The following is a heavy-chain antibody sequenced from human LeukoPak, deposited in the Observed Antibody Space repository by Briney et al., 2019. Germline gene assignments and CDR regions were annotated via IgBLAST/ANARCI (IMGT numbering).Heavy chain of an antibody. V-gene: IGHV3-30*02. Sequence: GGSLRLSCAASGFTFSRYDMHWVRQAPGKGLEWVAFIRYDGSNKYYADSVKGRFTISRDNSKNTLYLQMNSLRAEDTAVYYCAKDNAIAVAGTGYYYYYYMDVWGKGTTVTVSS. CDR3: AKDNAIAVAGTGYYYYYYMDV. CDR2: IRYDGSNK. J-gene: IGHJ6*03. CDR1: GFTFSRYD. D-gene: IGHD6-19*01.